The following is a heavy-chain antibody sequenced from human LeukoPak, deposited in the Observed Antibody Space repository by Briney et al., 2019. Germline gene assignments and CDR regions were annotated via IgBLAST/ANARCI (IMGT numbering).Heavy chain of an antibody. J-gene: IGHJ3*02. CDR3: ARKEQWLPHDAFDI. CDR2: INHSGST. V-gene: IGHV4-34*01. D-gene: IGHD6-19*01. Sequence: SGTLSLTCAVYGGSFSGYYWSWIRQPPGKGLEWIGEINHSGSTNYNPSLKSRVTISVDKSKNQFSLKLSSVTAADTAVYYCARKEQWLPHDAFDIWGQGTMVTVSS. CDR1: GGSFSGYY.